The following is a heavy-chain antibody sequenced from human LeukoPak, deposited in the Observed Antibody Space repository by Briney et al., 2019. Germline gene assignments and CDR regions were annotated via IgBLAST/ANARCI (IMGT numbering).Heavy chain of an antibody. CDR2: ISSSSSYT. Sequence: GGPLRLSCAASGFTFSDYYMSWIRQAPGKGLEWVSYISSSSSYTNYADSVKGRFTISRDNAKNSLYLQMNSLRAEDTAVYYCARDLGSSYWFDPWGQGTLVTVSS. CDR1: GFTFSDYY. CDR3: ARDLGSSYWFDP. D-gene: IGHD6-13*01. J-gene: IGHJ5*02. V-gene: IGHV3-11*05.